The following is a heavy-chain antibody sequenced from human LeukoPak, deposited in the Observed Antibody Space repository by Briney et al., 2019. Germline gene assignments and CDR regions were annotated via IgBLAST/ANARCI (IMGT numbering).Heavy chain of an antibody. CDR1: GGSFSGYY. J-gene: IGHJ4*02. Sequence: PSETLSLTCAVYGGSFSGYYWSWIRQPPGKGLEWIGEINHSGSTNYNPSLKSRVTISVDTSKNQFSLKLSSVTAADTAVYYCARGPWQSLVRGYYFDYWGQGTLVTVSS. V-gene: IGHV4-34*01. D-gene: IGHD6-19*01. CDR2: INHSGST. CDR3: ARGPWQSLVRGYYFDY.